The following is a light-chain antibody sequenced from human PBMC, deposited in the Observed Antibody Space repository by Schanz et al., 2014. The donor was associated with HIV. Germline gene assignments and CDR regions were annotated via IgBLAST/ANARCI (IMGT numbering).Light chain of an antibody. CDR3: QSYDSTLSAGV. CDR1: SSDVGDYNY. Sequence: QSALTQPPSASGSPGQSVTISCTGTSSDVGDYNYVSWFQHHPGEAPKIVIFEVRQRPSGVPERFSGSQSGTSASLAITGLRAEDEADYYCQSYDSTLSAGVFGGGTKLTVL. CDR2: EVR. V-gene: IGLV2-8*01. J-gene: IGLJ2*01.